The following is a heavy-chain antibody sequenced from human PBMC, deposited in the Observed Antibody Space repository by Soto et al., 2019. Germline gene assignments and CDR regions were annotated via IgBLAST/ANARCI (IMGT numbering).Heavy chain of an antibody. V-gene: IGHV3-66*01. CDR1: GFTVSSNY. CDR3: ARDLEYCSGGSCYDGMDV. J-gene: IGHJ6*02. D-gene: IGHD2-15*01. Sequence: GGSLRLSCAASGFTVSSNYMSWVRQAPGKGLEWVSVIYSGGSTYYADSVKGRFTISRDNSKNTLYLQMNSLRAEDTAVYYCARDLEYCSGGSCYDGMDVWGQGNTVTVSS. CDR2: IYSGGST.